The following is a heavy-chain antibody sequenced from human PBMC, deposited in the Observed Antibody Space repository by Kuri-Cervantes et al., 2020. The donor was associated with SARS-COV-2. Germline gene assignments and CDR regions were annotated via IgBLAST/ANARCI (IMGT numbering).Heavy chain of an antibody. CDR3: ARHEVLITFGGVIVSYSDY. Sequence: ESLKISCTVSSGSISSYYWSWIRQPPGKGLEWIGYIYYSGSSSYNPSLKSRVTISVDTSKNQFSLKLSSVTAADTAVYYCARHEVLITFGGVIVSYSDYWGQGTLVTVSS. D-gene: IGHD3-16*02. V-gene: IGHV4-59*01. J-gene: IGHJ4*02. CDR2: IYYSGSS. CDR1: SGSISSYY.